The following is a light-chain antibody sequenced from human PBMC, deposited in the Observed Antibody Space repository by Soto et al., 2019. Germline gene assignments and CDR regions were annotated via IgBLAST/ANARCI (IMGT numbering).Light chain of an antibody. V-gene: IGKV3-11*01. CDR2: DAS. J-gene: IGKJ1*01. CDR1: QSVSSD. Sequence: EMVMTQSPATLSVSPGERATLSCRASQSVSSDLAWYQQKPGQAPRLLIYDASTRATGISARFSGSGSGTEFSLTISSLEPEDFAVYYCQQRSNWPRTFGQGTKVDIK. CDR3: QQRSNWPRT.